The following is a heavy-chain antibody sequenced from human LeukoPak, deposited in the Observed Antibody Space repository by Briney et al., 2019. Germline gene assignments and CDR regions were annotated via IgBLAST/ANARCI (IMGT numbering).Heavy chain of an antibody. J-gene: IGHJ3*02. CDR1: GYTFTGYY. CDR2: INPNSGGT. CDR3: ATGRSSGPIGGDAFDI. D-gene: IGHD6-19*01. Sequence: ASVKVSCKASGYTFTGYYMHWVRQAPGQGLEWMGWINPNSGGTNYAQKFQGRVTMTRDTSISTAYMELSSLRSEVTAVYYCATGRSSGPIGGDAFDIWGQGTMVTVSS. V-gene: IGHV1-2*02.